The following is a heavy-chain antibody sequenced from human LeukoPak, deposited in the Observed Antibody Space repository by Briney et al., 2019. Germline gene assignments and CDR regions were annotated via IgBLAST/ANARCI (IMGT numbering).Heavy chain of an antibody. D-gene: IGHD2-15*01. V-gene: IGHV4-34*01. Sequence: PSETLSLTCAVYGGSFSNYYWSWIRQSPGKGLEWIGEIDYSGSTNSNPSLKSRVTISVDTSENQFSLKLRSVTAADTALYYCARSELSCSGGSCPTRYAFDIWGQGTVVTASS. CDR1: GGSFSNYY. CDR3: ARSELSCSGGSCPTRYAFDI. CDR2: IDYSGST. J-gene: IGHJ3*02.